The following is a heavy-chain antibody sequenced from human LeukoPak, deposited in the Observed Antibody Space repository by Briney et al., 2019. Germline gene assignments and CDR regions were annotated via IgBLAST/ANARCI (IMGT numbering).Heavy chain of an antibody. J-gene: IGHJ5*02. CDR3: AGGGGSIAARPRWFDP. V-gene: IGHV4-34*01. Sequence: SETLSLTCAVYGGSFSGYYWSWIRQPPGKGLEGIGEINRSGSTNYNPSLKSRVTISVDTSKNQFSLKLRSVTAADTAVYYCAGGGGSIAARPRWFDPWGQGTLVTVSS. CDR1: GGSFSGYY. D-gene: IGHD6-6*01. CDR2: INRSGST.